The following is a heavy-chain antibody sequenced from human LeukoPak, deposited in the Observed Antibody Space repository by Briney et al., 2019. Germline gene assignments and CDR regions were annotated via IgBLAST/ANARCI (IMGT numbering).Heavy chain of an antibody. CDR1: GGSISSGSYY. J-gene: IGHJ4*02. CDR2: IYTSGST. CDR3: AREPRDGYNFFDY. D-gene: IGHD5-24*01. Sequence: SGTLSLTCTVSGGSISSGSYYWSWIRQPAGKGLEWIGRIYTSGSTNYNPSLKSRVTISVDTSKNQFSLKLSSVTAADTAVYYCAREPRDGYNFFDYWGQGTLVTVSS. V-gene: IGHV4-61*02.